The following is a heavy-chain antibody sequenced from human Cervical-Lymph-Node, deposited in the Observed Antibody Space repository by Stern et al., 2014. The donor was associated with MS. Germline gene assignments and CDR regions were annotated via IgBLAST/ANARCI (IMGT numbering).Heavy chain of an antibody. D-gene: IGHD6-19*01. V-gene: IGHV2-70*17. Sequence: ESGPALVRPTQTLTLTCTFSGFSLISSGMSVSWIRQPPGKAPEWLARVDLDDDKFYSTSLRTRLTISKDTSRNQVVLTMTNMDPVDTATYYCARMHVPHSSGPFFHYYYGMDVWGPGTTVTVSS. CDR1: GFSLISSGMS. CDR2: VDLDDDK. CDR3: ARMHVPHSSGPFFHYYYGMDV. J-gene: IGHJ6*02.